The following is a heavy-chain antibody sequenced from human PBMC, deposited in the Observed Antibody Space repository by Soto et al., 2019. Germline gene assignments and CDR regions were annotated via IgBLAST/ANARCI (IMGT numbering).Heavy chain of an antibody. CDR3: ARDLYYSSGRYFDHDAFDI. J-gene: IGHJ3*02. D-gene: IGHD6-19*01. V-gene: IGHV1-18*01. Sequence: ASVKVSCKASGYNFTSYGISWVRQAPGQGLEWMGWISPHNNRTKYARRFQDRVTMTTETPTSTVYMELGSLRSDDTAVYYCARDLYYSSGRYFDHDAFDIWGQGTVVTVSS. CDR1: GYNFTSYG. CDR2: ISPHNNRT.